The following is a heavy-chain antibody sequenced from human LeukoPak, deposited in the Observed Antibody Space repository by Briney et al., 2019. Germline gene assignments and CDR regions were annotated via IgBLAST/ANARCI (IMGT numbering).Heavy chain of an antibody. Sequence: GRSLRLSCAASGFTFSSYAMHWVRQAPGKGLEWVAVISYDGSNKYYADSVKGRFTISRDNSKNTLYLQMNSLRAEDTAVYYCAKGRERYYDFWSGYSPPSDYWGQGTLVTVSS. CDR2: ISYDGSNK. J-gene: IGHJ4*02. D-gene: IGHD3-3*01. CDR1: GFTFSSYA. V-gene: IGHV3-30-3*01. CDR3: AKGRERYYDFWSGYSPPSDY.